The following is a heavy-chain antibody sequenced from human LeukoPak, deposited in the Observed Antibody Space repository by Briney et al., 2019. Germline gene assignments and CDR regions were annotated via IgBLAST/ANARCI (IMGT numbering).Heavy chain of an antibody. J-gene: IGHJ6*03. D-gene: IGHD6-13*01. CDR2: ISSSSSYI. CDR1: GFTLGSYS. Sequence: GGSLRLSCAASGFTLGSYSMNWVRQAPGKGLEWVSSISSSSSYIYYADSVKGRFTISRDNAKNSLYLQMNSLRAEDTAVYYCASSSSWYSNYYYYYYMDVWGKGTTVTVSS. CDR3: ASSSSWYSNYYYYYYMDV. V-gene: IGHV3-21*01.